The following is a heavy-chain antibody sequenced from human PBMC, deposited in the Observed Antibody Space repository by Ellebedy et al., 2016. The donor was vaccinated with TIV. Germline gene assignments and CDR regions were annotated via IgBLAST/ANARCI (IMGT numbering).Heavy chain of an antibody. D-gene: IGHD1-26*01. V-gene: IGHV3-11*01. CDR2: ITNSGSYM. CDR1: GFTFSDYY. CDR3: ARTCLATYCS. J-gene: IGHJ5*02. Sequence: GGSLRLSXAAYGFTFSDYYMTWIRQAPGKGLEYISYITNSGSYMNYADSVKGRFSISRDNAKNSLYLQMNSLSAEDTAVYYCARTCLATYCSWGQGTLVTVSS.